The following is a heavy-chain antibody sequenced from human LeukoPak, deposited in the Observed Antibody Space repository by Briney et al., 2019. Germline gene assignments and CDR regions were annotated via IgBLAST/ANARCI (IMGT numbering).Heavy chain of an antibody. J-gene: IGHJ4*02. D-gene: IGHD4-17*01. CDR2: INAGNGNT. CDR3: ARADYGINY. Sequence: ASVKVSCKASGYTFTSYAMHWVRQAPGQRLEWMGWINAGNGNTRYSQKFQGRVTMTTDTSTSTAYMELGSLRSDGTAVYYCARADYGINYWGQGTLVTVSS. V-gene: IGHV1-3*01. CDR1: GYTFTSYA.